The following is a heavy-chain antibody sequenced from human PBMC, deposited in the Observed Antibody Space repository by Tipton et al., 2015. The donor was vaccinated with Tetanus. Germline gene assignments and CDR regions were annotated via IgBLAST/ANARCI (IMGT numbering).Heavy chain of an antibody. V-gene: IGHV4-39*01. CDR1: GGSLFSGSFY. CDR3: ARQADNWFDP. D-gene: IGHD2-15*01. CDR2: IYYNGNT. Sequence: TLSLTCIVSGGSLFSGSFYWAWVRQAPGKGLEWIGNIYYNGNTFYLSSLKTRVTISADTSKNQFSLSLRSVTAADTAVYYCARQADNWFDPWGQGILVTVFS. J-gene: IGHJ5*02.